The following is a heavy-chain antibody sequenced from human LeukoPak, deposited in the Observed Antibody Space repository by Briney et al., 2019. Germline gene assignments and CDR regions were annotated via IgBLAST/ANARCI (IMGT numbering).Heavy chain of an antibody. D-gene: IGHD6-13*01. V-gene: IGHV4-59*11. J-gene: IGHJ6*03. Sequence: SETLSLTCTVSSGSISSHYWSWIRQPPGKGLEWIGYIYYSGSTNYNPSLKSRVTISVDTSKNQFSLKLSSVTAADTAVYYCAREGIAAAAFGNYYYYYYMDVWGKGTTVTVSS. CDR2: IYYSGST. CDR3: AREGIAAAAFGNYYYYYYMDV. CDR1: SGSISSHY.